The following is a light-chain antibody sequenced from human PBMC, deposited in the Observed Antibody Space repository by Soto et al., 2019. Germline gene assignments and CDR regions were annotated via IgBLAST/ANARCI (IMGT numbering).Light chain of an antibody. V-gene: IGLV1-47*01. Sequence: QSVLTQPPSASGTPGQRVTIFCSGSSSNIGYNYVYWYQQLPGTAPKLLIYRNDQRPSGVPDRFSGSKSGTSASLAISGLRSEDEADYYCAAWDDSLSGWVFGGGTKLTVL. CDR3: AAWDDSLSGWV. J-gene: IGLJ3*02. CDR1: SSNIGYNY. CDR2: RND.